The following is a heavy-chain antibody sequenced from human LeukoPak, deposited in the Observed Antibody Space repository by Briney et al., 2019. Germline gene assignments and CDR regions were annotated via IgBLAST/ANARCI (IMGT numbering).Heavy chain of an antibody. D-gene: IGHD3-3*01. Sequence: SETLSLTCTVPGGSISSHYWSWMRPPPGKGLEWIGYIYFSGSTNYNPSLKSLVTISGVPYKNHYSLKLSSVTAADTAVYYCARGGSGLEPGDYCYYYMDVWGKGTTVTVSS. CDR2: IYFSGST. CDR3: ARGGSGLEPGDYCYYYMDV. J-gene: IGHJ6*03. CDR1: GGSISSHY. V-gene: IGHV4-59*11.